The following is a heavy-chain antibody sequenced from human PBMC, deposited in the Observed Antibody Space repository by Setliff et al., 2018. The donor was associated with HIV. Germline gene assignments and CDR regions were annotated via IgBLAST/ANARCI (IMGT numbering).Heavy chain of an antibody. CDR3: AREGSPIYYFDY. J-gene: IGHJ4*02. D-gene: IGHD3-10*01. CDR2: IIPILGIA. Sequence: GASVKVSCKASGVTFRRFAFSWVRQAPGQGLEWVGGIIPILGIANYAQKFQGRVTITADKSTSTAYMELSSLRSEDTAVYYCAREGSPIYYFDYWSQGTLVTVSS. V-gene: IGHV1-69*10. CDR1: GVTFRRFA.